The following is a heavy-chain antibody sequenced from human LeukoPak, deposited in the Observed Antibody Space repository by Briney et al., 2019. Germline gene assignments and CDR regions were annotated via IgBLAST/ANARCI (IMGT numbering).Heavy chain of an antibody. CDR3: ARVRSPRYFDY. J-gene: IGHJ4*02. Sequence: GGSLRLSCAASGFTFSNYAMSWVRQAPGKGLEWVSTISNSDDNTYYAESVKGRFTISRDNAKNSLYLQMNSLRAEDTAVYYCARVRSPRYFDYWGQGTLVTVSS. CDR2: ISNSDDNT. V-gene: IGHV3-23*01. CDR1: GFTFSNYA.